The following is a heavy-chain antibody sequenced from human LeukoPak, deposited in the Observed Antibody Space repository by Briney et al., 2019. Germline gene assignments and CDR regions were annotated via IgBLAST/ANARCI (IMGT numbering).Heavy chain of an antibody. J-gene: IGHJ4*02. CDR2: ISSDESNK. Sequence: PGRSLRLSCAASGFTFSRYGMHWVRQAPGKGLEWVAVISSDESNKYYADSVKGRFTISRDNSKNTLYLQMNSVRAEDTAVYYGAKGHSSGWYSIEFWGQGTLVTVSS. CDR1: GFTFSRYG. V-gene: IGHV3-30*18. CDR3: AKGHSSGWYSIEF. D-gene: IGHD6-19*01.